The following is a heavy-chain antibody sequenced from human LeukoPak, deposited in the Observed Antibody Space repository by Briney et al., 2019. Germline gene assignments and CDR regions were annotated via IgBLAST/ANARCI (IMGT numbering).Heavy chain of an antibody. Sequence: PSETLSLTCTVSGGSISSSSYYWGWIRQPPGKGLEWIGSIYYSGSTYYNPSLKSRVTISVDTSKNQFSLKLSSVTAADTAVYYCARPFPYTVTTGLEGVDYMDVWGKGTTVTVSS. J-gene: IGHJ6*03. CDR2: IYYSGST. CDR1: GGSISSSSYY. D-gene: IGHD4-11*01. CDR3: ARPFPYTVTTGLEGVDYMDV. V-gene: IGHV4-39*01.